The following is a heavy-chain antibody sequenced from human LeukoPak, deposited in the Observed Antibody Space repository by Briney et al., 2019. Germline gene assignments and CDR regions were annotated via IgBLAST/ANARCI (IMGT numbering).Heavy chain of an antibody. Sequence: PGGSLRLSCAVSGFTFSDYYMSWIRQPPGKGLEWVSYISSSSSYTNYADSVKGRFTISRDNAKNSLYLQMNSLRAEDTAVYYCARDTSTHWFGPWGQGTLVTVSS. D-gene: IGHD5-24*01. V-gene: IGHV3-11*06. CDR1: GFTFSDYY. CDR2: ISSSSSYT. CDR3: ARDTSTHWFGP. J-gene: IGHJ5*02.